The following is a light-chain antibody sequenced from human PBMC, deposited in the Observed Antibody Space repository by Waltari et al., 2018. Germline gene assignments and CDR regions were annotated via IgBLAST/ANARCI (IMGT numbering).Light chain of an antibody. Sequence: IVMSQAPDSLAVCLGERATINCKYSQSVLYSSNNKNYLAWYQQKPGQPPNLIIYWASTRESRVPDRFSGSGSGTDFTLTISSLQAEDLAVYYCQQYYSTPYTFGQGTKLEIK. CDR1: QSVLYSSNNKNY. V-gene: IGKV4-1*01. CDR3: QQYYSTPYT. CDR2: WAS. J-gene: IGKJ2*01.